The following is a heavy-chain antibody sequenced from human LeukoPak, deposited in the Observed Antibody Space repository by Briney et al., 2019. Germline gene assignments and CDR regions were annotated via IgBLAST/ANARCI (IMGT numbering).Heavy chain of an antibody. CDR2: IIPIFGTT. V-gene: IGHV1-69*13. D-gene: IGHD4-11*01. Sequence: ASVKVSCKASGGTFSNYAISWVRQAPGQSLEWLGGIIPIFGTTNYPQKFQGRVTMTASDSMTTAYMELSSLESDDTAVYFCARGPLHSPPYSDYVFSDYWGQGTLVTVSS. J-gene: IGHJ4*02. CDR1: GGTFSNYA. CDR3: ARGPLHSPPYSDYVFSDY.